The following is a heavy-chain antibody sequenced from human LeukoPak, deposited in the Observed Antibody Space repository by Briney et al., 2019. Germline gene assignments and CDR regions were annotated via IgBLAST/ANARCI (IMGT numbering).Heavy chain of an antibody. Sequence: ASVKVSCKASGYTFTGYYMHWVRQAPGQGLEWMGWINPNSGGTNYAQKFQGRVTMTRDTSISTAYMELSRLRSDDTAVYYCARGPDPRTFGESRVIDYWGQGTLVTVSS. D-gene: IGHD3-10*01. J-gene: IGHJ4*02. CDR2: INPNSGGT. V-gene: IGHV1-2*02. CDR3: ARGPDPRTFGESRVIDY. CDR1: GYTFTGYY.